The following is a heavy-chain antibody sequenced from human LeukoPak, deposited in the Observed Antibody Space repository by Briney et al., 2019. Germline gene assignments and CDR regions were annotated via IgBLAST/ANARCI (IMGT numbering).Heavy chain of an antibody. J-gene: IGHJ4*01. D-gene: IGHD6-25*01. Sequence: PSGTLSLTCNVSGVSVSSSSYYWGWIRQPPGKGLEWIGSIYSSGSTYYNSSLKSRVTISIDTSKNQVSLKMSSVTAADTAVYYCAKSGGYGLIDYWGQGTLVTVSS. CDR2: IYSSGST. CDR3: AKSGGYGLIDY. V-gene: IGHV4-39*01. CDR1: GVSVSSSSYY.